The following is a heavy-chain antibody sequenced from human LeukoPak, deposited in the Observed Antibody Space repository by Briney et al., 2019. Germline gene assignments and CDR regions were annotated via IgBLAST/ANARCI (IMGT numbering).Heavy chain of an antibody. CDR3: ARDFIPPRGGAFDI. D-gene: IGHD3-16*01. Sequence: PGGSLRLSCVASGFSVSPNFMSWIRQSPGRGLEWISVVYSGHNTYYAESVRGRFTISREISKSTVYLQMDRLRAEDTATYYCARDFIPPRGGAFDIWGHGTVVTVSS. J-gene: IGHJ3*02. CDR1: GFSVSPNF. V-gene: IGHV3-53*01. CDR2: VYSGHNT.